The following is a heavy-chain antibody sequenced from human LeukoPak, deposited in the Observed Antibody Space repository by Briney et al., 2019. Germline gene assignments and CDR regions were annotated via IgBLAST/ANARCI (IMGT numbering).Heavy chain of an antibody. D-gene: IGHD6-13*01. CDR2: IYDSGTT. Sequence: SETLSLTCAVSSGSISGYYWSWIRQPPGKGLECIGYIYDSGTTNYNPSLKSRITISTDTSKNQLSLNLTSVTAADAAVYYCARASYSSSWYPYYYGIDVWGQGTTVTVSS. CDR3: ARASYSSSWYPYYYGIDV. V-gene: IGHV4-59*01. J-gene: IGHJ6*02. CDR1: SGSISGYY.